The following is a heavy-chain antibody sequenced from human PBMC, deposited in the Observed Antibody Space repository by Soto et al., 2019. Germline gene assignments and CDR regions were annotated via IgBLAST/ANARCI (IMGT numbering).Heavy chain of an antibody. V-gene: IGHV1-46*03. D-gene: IGHD3-3*01. CDR1: GYTFTSYY. Sequence: ASVKVSCKASGYTFTSYYMHWVRQAPGQGLEWMGIINPSGGSTSYAQKFQGRVTMTRDTSTSTVYMELSSLRSEDTAVYYCARRPFTIFGVGPFDYWGQGTLVTVSS. CDR2: INPSGGST. J-gene: IGHJ4*02. CDR3: ARRPFTIFGVGPFDY.